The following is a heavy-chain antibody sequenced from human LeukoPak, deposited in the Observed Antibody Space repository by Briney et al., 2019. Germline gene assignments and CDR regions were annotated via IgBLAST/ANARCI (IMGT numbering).Heavy chain of an antibody. CDR1: GFTFSNAW. V-gene: IGHV3-15*01. Sequence: GGSLRLSCAASGFTFSNAWMSWVRQAPGKGLEWVGRIKSKTEGGTTDYAAPVKGRFTISRDDSKNTLYLQMNSLKTEDTAVYYCTTVSFGYYYGMDVWGQGTTVTVSS. J-gene: IGHJ6*02. CDR2: IKSKTEGGTT. D-gene: IGHD3-10*01. CDR3: TTVSFGYYYGMDV.